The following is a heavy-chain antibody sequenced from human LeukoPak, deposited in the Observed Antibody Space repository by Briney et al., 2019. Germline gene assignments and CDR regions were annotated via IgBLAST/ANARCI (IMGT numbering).Heavy chain of an antibody. Sequence: GGSLRLSCAASGFTFSSAWMTWVRQAPGKGLEWVGHIKNKTNGGTTDYAAPVKGRFIISRDDSKNTLYLQMNSLRTEDTAVYYCARGFCSSTSCYQGPFDYWGQGTLVTVSS. D-gene: IGHD2-2*01. V-gene: IGHV3-15*01. J-gene: IGHJ4*02. CDR3: ARGFCSSTSCYQGPFDY. CDR1: GFTFSSAW. CDR2: IKNKTNGGTT.